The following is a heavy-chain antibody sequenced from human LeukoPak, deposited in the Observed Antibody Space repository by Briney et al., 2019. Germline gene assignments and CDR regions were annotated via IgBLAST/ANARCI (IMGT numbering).Heavy chain of an antibody. Sequence: PGGSLRLSCAASGSTFSSYSMNWVRQAPGKGLEWVSSISSSSSYIYYADSVKGRFTISRDNAKNSLYLQMNSLRAEDTAVYYCAREQVVVVPAALDYWGQGTLVTVSS. V-gene: IGHV3-21*01. CDR2: ISSSSSYI. J-gene: IGHJ4*02. CDR3: AREQVVVVPAALDY. CDR1: GSTFSSYS. D-gene: IGHD2-2*01.